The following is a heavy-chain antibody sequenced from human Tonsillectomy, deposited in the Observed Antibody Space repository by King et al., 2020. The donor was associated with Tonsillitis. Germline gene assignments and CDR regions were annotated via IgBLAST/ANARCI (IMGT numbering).Heavy chain of an antibody. V-gene: IGHV1-2*06. D-gene: IGHD3-22*01. CDR2: INPNSGGT. J-gene: IGHJ4*02. CDR3: ARDDDSSGYYHTFDY. CDR1: GYSFAAYS. Sequence: VQLVQSGAEVKKPGASVKVSCKASGYSFAAYSIHWVRQAPGQGLEWMGRINPNSGGTKYAQKSQGRVTMTRDTSIGTAYMELSRLRSDDMAVYFCARDDDSSGYYHTFDYWGQGTLVTVSS.